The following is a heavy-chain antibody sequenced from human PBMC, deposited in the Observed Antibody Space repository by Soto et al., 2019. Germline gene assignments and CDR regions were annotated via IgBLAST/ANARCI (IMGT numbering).Heavy chain of an antibody. V-gene: IGHV4-4*02. CDR3: ATSRYDILTGYYYNWFDP. CDR2: IYHSGST. Sequence: SETLSLTCAVSGGSISSSNWWSWVRQPPWKGLELIGEIYHSGSTNYNPSLKSRVTISVGKSKNQFSLKLSSVTAADTAVYYCATSRYDILTGYYYNWFDPWGQGTLVT. CDR1: GGSISSSNW. D-gene: IGHD3-9*01. J-gene: IGHJ5*02.